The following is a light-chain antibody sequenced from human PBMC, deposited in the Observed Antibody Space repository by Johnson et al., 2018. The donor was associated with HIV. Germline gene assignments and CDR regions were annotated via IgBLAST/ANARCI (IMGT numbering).Light chain of an antibody. CDR3: GTWDTGRSAPYV. V-gene: IGLV1-51*02. CDR1: SSTIGNNY. Sequence: QSVLTQSPSVSAAPGQKVTISCSGSSSTIGNNYVSWYQLLPGTAPRLLIYKDDKRPSGIPDRFSGSKSGTSATLGITGLQTGDEADYYCGTWDTGRSAPYVFGTGTKVTVL. CDR2: KDD. J-gene: IGLJ1*01.